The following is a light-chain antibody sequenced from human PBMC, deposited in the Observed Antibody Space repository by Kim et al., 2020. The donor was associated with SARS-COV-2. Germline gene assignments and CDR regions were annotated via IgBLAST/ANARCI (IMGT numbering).Light chain of an antibody. J-gene: IGLJ2*01. V-gene: IGLV1-44*01. CDR3: AAWDDSLKGVV. Sequence: GQRVTISCSGSSSNIGDNTLNSYQQRPGATPTVLIYSNNQRPSGVPDRISGSKSGTSASLAISCIQSEDEADYYCAAWDDSLKGVVFGGGTQLTVL. CDR1: SSNIGDNT. CDR2: SNN.